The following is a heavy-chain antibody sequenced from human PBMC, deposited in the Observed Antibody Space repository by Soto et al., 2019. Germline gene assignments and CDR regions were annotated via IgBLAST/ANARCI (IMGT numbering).Heavy chain of an antibody. CDR1: GDSISRSRYY. CDR3: ARHLYSTSPDV. CDR2: IHYTGGT. V-gene: IGHV4-39*01. J-gene: IGHJ6*02. D-gene: IGHD2-2*01. Sequence: QLQLQESGPGLVKPSETLSLTCTDSGDSISRSRYYWGWIRQPPGKGLEWIASIHYTGGTYYNPSLRGRVTISVDTSKTQFSLTVSSVTAADTAVYYCARHLYSTSPDVWGQGTSVTVSS.